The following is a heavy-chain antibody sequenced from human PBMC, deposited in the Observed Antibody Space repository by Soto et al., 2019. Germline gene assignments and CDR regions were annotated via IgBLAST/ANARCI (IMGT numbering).Heavy chain of an antibody. J-gene: IGHJ2*01. CDR1: GASISENY. V-gene: IGHV4-59*01. Sequence: SETLSVTCTVSGASISENYYSWIRQPPGKGLEWLGYLYYGGSTNYNPALESRVSILVDASRNQFSLKLTSLTAADAGVYYCARGKEDYNGRYLEFWGRGTLVTVS. CDR2: LYYGGST. CDR3: ARGKEDYNGRYLEF. D-gene: IGHD4-4*01.